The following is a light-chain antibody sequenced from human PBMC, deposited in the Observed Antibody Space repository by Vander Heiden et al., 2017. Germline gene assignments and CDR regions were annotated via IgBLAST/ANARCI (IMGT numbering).Light chain of an antibody. Sequence: QSALTQPASVSGSPGTSITISCTGTSSDVGGYNYVSWYQQHPGKAPKLMIYEVSNRPSGVSNRFSGSKSGNTASLTISGLQAEDEADYYCSSYTSSSTVVFGGGTKRTVL. J-gene: IGLJ2*01. CDR3: SSYTSSSTVV. V-gene: IGLV2-14*01. CDR1: SSDVGGYNY. CDR2: EVS.